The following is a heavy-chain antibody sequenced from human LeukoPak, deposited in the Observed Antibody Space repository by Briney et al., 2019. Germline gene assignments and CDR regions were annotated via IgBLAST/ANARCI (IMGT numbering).Heavy chain of an antibody. Sequence: SETLSLTCTASGGSISSYYWTWIRQPPGKGLEWIGYIYYSGSTNYNPSLKSRVTISVDTSKNQFSLKLSSVSAADTAVYYCARKGIRGVNFDYWGQGTLVTVSS. D-gene: IGHD3-10*01. J-gene: IGHJ4*02. V-gene: IGHV4-59*01. CDR3: ARKGIRGVNFDY. CDR2: IYYSGST. CDR1: GGSISSYY.